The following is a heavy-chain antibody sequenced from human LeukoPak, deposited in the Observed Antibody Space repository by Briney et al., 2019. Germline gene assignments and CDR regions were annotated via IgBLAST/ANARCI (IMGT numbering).Heavy chain of an antibody. D-gene: IGHD3-3*01. CDR1: GFTVSSNY. CDR2: IYSGGST. Sequence: PGGSLRLSCAASGFTVSSNYMSWVRQAPGKGLEWVSVIYSGGSTYYADSVKGRFTISRDNSKNTLYLQMNSLRAEDTAVYYCARDSETPYYDFWSGTPPHYDYWGQGTLVTVSS. V-gene: IGHV3-66*01. CDR3: ARDSETPYYDFWSGTPPHYDY. J-gene: IGHJ4*02.